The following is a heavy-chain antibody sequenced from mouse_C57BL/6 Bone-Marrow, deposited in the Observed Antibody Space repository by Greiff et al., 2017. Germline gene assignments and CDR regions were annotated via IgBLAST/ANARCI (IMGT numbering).Heavy chain of an antibody. CDR1: GFSLSTSGMG. CDR3: ARRSGNPAWFAY. CDR2: IYWDDDK. V-gene: IGHV8-12*01. J-gene: IGHJ3*01. Sequence: QVTLKESGPGILQSSQTLSLTCSFSGFSLSTSGMGVSWIRQPSGKGLEWLAHIYWDDDKRYNPSLKSRLTISKDTSRNQVFLKITSVDTADTATYYCARRSGNPAWFAYWGQGTLVTVSA. D-gene: IGHD2-1*01.